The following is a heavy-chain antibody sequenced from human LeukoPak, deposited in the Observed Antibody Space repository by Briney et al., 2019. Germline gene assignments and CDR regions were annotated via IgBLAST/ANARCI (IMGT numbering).Heavy chain of an antibody. CDR1: GFTVSSNY. D-gene: IGHD1-26*01. V-gene: IGHV3-66*01. J-gene: IGHJ6*03. CDR2: IYSGGST. Sequence: GGSLRLSCAASGFTVSSNYMSWVRQAPGKGLEWVSVIYSGGSTYYADSVKGRFTISRDNSKNTLYLQMNSLSAEDTAVYYCARDPYSGSYGNYYYYFMDVWGKGTTVTISS. CDR3: ARDPYSGSYGNYYYYFMDV.